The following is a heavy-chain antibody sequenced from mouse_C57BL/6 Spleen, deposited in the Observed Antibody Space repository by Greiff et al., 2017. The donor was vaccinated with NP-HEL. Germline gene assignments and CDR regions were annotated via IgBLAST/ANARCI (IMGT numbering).Heavy chain of an antibody. Sequence: QVQLQQSGPGLVQPSQSLSITCTVSGFSLTSYGVHWVRQSPGKGLEWLGVIWSGGSTDYNAAFISRLSISKDNSKSQVFFKMNSLQADDTAIYYCAVTYGSSSYYAMDYWGQGTSVTVSS. J-gene: IGHJ4*01. CDR1: GFSLTSYG. D-gene: IGHD1-1*01. CDR2: IWSGGST. V-gene: IGHV2-2*01. CDR3: AVTYGSSSYYAMDY.